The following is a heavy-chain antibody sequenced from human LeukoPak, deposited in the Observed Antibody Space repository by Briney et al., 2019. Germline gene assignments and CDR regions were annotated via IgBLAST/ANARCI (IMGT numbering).Heavy chain of an antibody. CDR3: ARRMNLMVRGSYNN. CDR2: IYYSGST. CDR1: GGSISSSSYY. J-gene: IGHJ4*02. D-gene: IGHD3-10*01. Sequence: KSSETLSLTCTVSGGSISSSSYYWGWIRQPPGKGLEWIWSIYYSGSTYYHPSLKSRVPISVDTSKNQFSLKLSSVTAADTAVHYCARRMNLMVRGSYNNWRQGNLLTVPS. V-gene: IGHV4-39*01.